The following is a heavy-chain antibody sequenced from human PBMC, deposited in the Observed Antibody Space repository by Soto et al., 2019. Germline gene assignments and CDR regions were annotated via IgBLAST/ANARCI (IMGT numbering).Heavy chain of an antibody. J-gene: IGHJ5*02. D-gene: IGHD3-10*01. Sequence: GESLKISCKVSGYGFVNAWIGWVRQVPGKGLEWMGIIYPGDSDTRYTPSFQGQVTISADKSINTAYLQWSSLKASDTAIYYCARHPSPYGSQNYFKEDWFVPWGQGTLVTVSS. CDR3: ARHPSPYGSQNYFKEDWFVP. CDR2: IYPGDSDT. CDR1: GYGFVNAW. V-gene: IGHV5-51*01.